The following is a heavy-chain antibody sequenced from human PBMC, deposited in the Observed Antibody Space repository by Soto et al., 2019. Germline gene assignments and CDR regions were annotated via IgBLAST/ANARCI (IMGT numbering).Heavy chain of an antibody. CDR3: ARDALVKAQNWFGP. V-gene: IGHV1-18*01. Sequence: QVQLVQSGAEVKKPGASVKVSCKASGYTFTNYGINWVRQAPGQGLEWMGWIGAYNGNTNYAQKFQGRVTMTTDTATSTAHMELRSLRVDDTAVYYCARDALVKAQNWFGPWGQGTLVTVSS. D-gene: IGHD2-8*02. J-gene: IGHJ5*02. CDR2: IGAYNGNT. CDR1: GYTFTNYG.